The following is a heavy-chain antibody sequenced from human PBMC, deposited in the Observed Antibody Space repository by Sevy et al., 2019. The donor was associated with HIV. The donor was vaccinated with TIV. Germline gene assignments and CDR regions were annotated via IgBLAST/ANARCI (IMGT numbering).Heavy chain of an antibody. CDR2: VYYSGST. Sequence: SETLSLTCTVSGASVSGGNYYWSWIRQPPGKGLEWIGYVYYSGSTNYNPSLKSRVTISINTSKNQFSLRLTSVTAADTAVYYCARGLFDYWGQGTLVTVSS. V-gene: IGHV4-61*01. CDR3: ARGLFDY. CDR1: GASVSGGNYY. J-gene: IGHJ4*02.